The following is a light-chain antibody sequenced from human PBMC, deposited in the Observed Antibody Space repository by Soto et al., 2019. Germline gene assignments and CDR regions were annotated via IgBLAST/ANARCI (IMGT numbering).Light chain of an antibody. CDR3: CSYAGSSTFAV. J-gene: IGLJ2*01. Sequence: QSALTQPASVSGSPGQSITISCTGTSSDVGSYNLVSWYQQHPGKAPKLMIYEGSKRPSGVSNRFSGSKSGNTASLTISGLQAEDEADYHCCSYAGSSTFAVFGGGTKVTVL. V-gene: IGLV2-23*03. CDR1: SSDVGSYNL. CDR2: EGS.